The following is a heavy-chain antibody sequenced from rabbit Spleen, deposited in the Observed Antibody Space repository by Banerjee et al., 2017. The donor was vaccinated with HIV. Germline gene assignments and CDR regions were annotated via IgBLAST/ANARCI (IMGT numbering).Heavy chain of an antibody. Sequence: QSLEESGGDLVKPGASLTLTCTASGFSLSSNYYVYWVRQAPGKGLEWIGCINAGTGSTGYATWAKGRFTISKTSSTTVTLQMTSLTAADTATYFCARSASNNNWAFNLWGPGTLVTVS. CDR2: INAGTGST. CDR3: ARSASNNNWAFNL. J-gene: IGHJ4*01. CDR1: GFSLSSNYY. D-gene: IGHD4-2*01. V-gene: IGHV1S40*01.